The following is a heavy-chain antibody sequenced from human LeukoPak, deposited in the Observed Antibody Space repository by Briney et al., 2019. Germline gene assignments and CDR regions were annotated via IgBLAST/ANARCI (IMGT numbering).Heavy chain of an antibody. CDR1: GGSITSSNYF. CDR2: ISYSGNS. V-gene: IGHV4-39*01. CDR3: ARRVSDPLKVDY. D-gene: IGHD3-22*01. J-gene: IGHJ4*02. Sequence: SETLSLTCTVSGGSITSSNYFWGWIRQPPGKGLEWIGTISYSGNSYYNPSLKSRVTISVDTSKNQFSLKLSSVTAADTAVYYCARRVSDPLKVDYWGQGTLVTVSS.